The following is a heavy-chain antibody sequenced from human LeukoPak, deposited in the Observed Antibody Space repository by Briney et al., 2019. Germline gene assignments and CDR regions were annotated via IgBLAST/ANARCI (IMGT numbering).Heavy chain of an antibody. J-gene: IGHJ5*02. CDR3: ARIPNSANFPNRFDP. Sequence: GGSLRLSCAASGFTFSTSTMSWFRQAPGKGLEWVSSISSSGNHIYYADSVKGRFTISRDNAKNSLYLQMNSLRAEDTAVYYCARIPNSANFPNRFDPWGQGTLVTVSS. D-gene: IGHD4/OR15-4a*01. CDR2: ISSSGNHI. V-gene: IGHV3-21*01. CDR1: GFTFSTST.